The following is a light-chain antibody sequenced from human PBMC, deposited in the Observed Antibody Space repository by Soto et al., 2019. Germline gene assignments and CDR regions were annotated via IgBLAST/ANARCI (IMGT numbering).Light chain of an antibody. CDR2: WAS. V-gene: IGKV4-1*01. CDR3: QQYYSPPFT. Sequence: DIVLTQSPDSLTLALGERATITCKSSQRGLSSSEKKNYLAWYQQKPGQPPKLVIYWASARQSGVPDRFSGSGSATDFTLTISSLHSEDAAVYYCQQYYSPPFTFGGGTKVEVK. CDR1: QRGLSSSEKKNY. J-gene: IGKJ4*01.